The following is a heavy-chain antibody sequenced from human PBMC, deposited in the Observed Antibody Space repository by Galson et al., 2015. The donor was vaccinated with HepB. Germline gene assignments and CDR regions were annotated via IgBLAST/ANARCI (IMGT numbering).Heavy chain of an antibody. CDR1: GFTFSGSA. Sequence: SLRLSCAASGFTFSGSAMHWVRQTSGKGLEWVGRIGSEATNYATAYVASVKGRFIISRDDSKNTAFLQMNSLKIEDSAVYYCLRLGDLSGCSSAWGQGTLVTVSS. CDR2: IGSEATNYAT. D-gene: IGHD6-25*01. CDR3: LRLGDLSGCSSA. J-gene: IGHJ5*02. V-gene: IGHV3-73*01.